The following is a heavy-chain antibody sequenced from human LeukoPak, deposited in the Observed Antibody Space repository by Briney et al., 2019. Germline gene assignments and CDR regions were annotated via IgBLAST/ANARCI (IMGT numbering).Heavy chain of an antibody. V-gene: IGHV4-59*08. Sequence: SETLSLTCTVSGGSISSYYWSWIRQPPGKGLEWIGYIYYSGSTNYNPSLKSRVTISVDTSKNQFSLKLSSVTAADTAVYYCARQAVRIAVAGTAIFDYWGQGTLVTVSS. D-gene: IGHD6-19*01. J-gene: IGHJ4*02. CDR3: ARQAVRIAVAGTAIFDY. CDR2: IYYSGST. CDR1: GGSISSYY.